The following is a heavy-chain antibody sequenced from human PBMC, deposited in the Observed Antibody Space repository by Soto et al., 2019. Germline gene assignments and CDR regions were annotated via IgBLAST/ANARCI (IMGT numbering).Heavy chain of an antibody. CDR2: IKSKTDGGTT. J-gene: IGHJ4*02. CDR3: TTDPEQWLVMIDY. CDR1: GFTFSNAW. Sequence: GGSLRLSCAASGFTFSNAWMSWVRQAPGKGLEWVGRIKSKTDGGTTDYAAPVKGRFTISRDDSKNTLYLQMNSLKTEDTAVYYCTTDPEQWLVMIDYWGQGTLVTVSS. V-gene: IGHV3-15*01. D-gene: IGHD6-19*01.